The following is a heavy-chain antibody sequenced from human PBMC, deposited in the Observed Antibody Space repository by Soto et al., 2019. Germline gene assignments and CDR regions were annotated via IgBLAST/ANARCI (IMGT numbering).Heavy chain of an antibody. Sequence: GGSLRLSCAASGFTFSSYAMSWVRQAPGKGLEWVSAISGSGGSTYYADSVKGRFTISRDNSKNTLYLQMNSLRAEDTAVYYCAKDAMYYGSGSYLYYYYYYGMDVWGQGTTVTVSS. CDR3: AKDAMYYGSGSYLYYYYYYGMDV. V-gene: IGHV3-23*01. D-gene: IGHD3-10*01. CDR1: GFTFSSYA. CDR2: ISGSGGST. J-gene: IGHJ6*02.